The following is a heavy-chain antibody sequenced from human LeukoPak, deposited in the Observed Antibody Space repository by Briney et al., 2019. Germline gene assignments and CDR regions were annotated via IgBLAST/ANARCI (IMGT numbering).Heavy chain of an antibody. CDR2: IKEDGSEK. CDR1: GFTFSSYW. D-gene: IGHD5-18*01. CDR3: ARTRHGYWGY. J-gene: IGHJ4*02. V-gene: IGHV3-7*05. Sequence: GGSLRLSCAASGFTFSSYWMSWVRQAPGKGLEWVANIKEDGSEKNYVDSVKGRFTISRDNAKNSLYLHMNSPRAEDTAVYYCARTRHGYWGYWGQGTLVTVSS.